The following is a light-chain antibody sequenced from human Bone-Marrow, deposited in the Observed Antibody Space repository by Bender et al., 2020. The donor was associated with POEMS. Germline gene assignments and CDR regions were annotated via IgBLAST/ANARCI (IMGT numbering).Light chain of an antibody. J-gene: IGLJ2*01. Sequence: YVLTQPPSVAVAPGQTASVTCGGDNLGSKRVHWYQQKPGQAPVVVLYADSGRPSGIPARFSGSNSGKTAPLTISRVGVGDEADYYCQVWDSSSDHMIFGGGTKLTVL. CDR3: QVWDSSSDHMI. CDR2: ADS. CDR1: NLGSKR. V-gene: IGLV3-21*02.